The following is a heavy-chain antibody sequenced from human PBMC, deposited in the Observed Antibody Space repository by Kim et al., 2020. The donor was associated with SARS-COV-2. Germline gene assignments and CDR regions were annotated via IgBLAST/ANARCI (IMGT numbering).Heavy chain of an antibody. CDR2: IWYDGSNK. CDR1: GFTFSSYG. Sequence: GGSLRLSCAASGFTFSSYGMHWVRQAPGKGLEWVAVIWYDGSNKYYADSVKGRFTISRDNSKNTLYLQMNSLRAEDTAVYYCARDLVYYGSWSYPRYYYYYGMDVWGQGTTVTVSS. D-gene: IGHD3-10*01. CDR3: ARDLVYYGSWSYPRYYYYYGMDV. V-gene: IGHV3-33*01. J-gene: IGHJ6*02.